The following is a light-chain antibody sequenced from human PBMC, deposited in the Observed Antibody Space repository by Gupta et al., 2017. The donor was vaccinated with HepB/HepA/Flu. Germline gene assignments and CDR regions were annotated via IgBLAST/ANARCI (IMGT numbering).Light chain of an antibody. Sequence: QSALTQPASVSGSPGQSITISCTGTSSDVGGYNYVSWYQQHPGKAPKLMIYDVSNRPSGVSNRFSCAKSGNTASLTIAGLQAEDEADYYCSSYTSSSSLYGFGTGTKVTVL. CDR3: SSYTSSSSLYG. CDR2: DVS. J-gene: IGLJ1*01. CDR1: SSDVGGYNY. V-gene: IGLV2-14*03.